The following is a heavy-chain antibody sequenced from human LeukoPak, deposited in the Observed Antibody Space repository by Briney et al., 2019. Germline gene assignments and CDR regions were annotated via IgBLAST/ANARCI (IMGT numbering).Heavy chain of an antibody. D-gene: IGHD3-10*01. Sequence: PGGSLRLSCAASGFTFSDYYMSWIRQAPGKGLEWVSYISSSGSTIYYADSEKGRFTISRDNAKNSLYLQMNSLRAEDAAVYYCARGLWFGTEYFQHWGQGTLVTVSS. CDR1: GFTFSDYY. J-gene: IGHJ1*01. CDR3: ARGLWFGTEYFQH. V-gene: IGHV3-11*01. CDR2: ISSSGSTI.